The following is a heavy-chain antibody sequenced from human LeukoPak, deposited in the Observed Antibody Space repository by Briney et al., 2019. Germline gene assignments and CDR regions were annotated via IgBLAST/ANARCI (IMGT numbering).Heavy chain of an antibody. V-gene: IGHV3-74*01. J-gene: IGHJ4*02. Sequence: GGSLRLSCAASGNYWMHWVRQAPGKGLVWVSHINSDGSWTSYADSVKGRFTISKDNAKNTVYLQMNSLRADNTAIYYCAKARIIGVGWAQFDSWGQGSLVTVSS. CDR3: AKARIIGVGWAQFDS. CDR2: INSDGSWT. D-gene: IGHD2-21*01. CDR1: GNYW.